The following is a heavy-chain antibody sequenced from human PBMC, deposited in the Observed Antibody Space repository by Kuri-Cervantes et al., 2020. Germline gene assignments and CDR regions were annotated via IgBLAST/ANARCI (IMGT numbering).Heavy chain of an antibody. Sequence: ASVKVSCKASGYTFTNYYMHWVRQAPGQGLEWMGIINPSGGYTTYAQKLQGRVTVTRDTSTSTIYMELSSLRSEDTAVYYCARGPYCSSVSCYRNWYFDLWGRGTLVTVSS. CDR1: GYTFTNYY. V-gene: IGHV1-46*01. CDR2: INPSGGYT. D-gene: IGHD2-2*02. CDR3: ARGPYCSSVSCYRNWYFDL. J-gene: IGHJ2*01.